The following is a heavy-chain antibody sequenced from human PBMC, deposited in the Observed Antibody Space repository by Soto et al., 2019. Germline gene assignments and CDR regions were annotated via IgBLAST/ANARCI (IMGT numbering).Heavy chain of an antibody. CDR3: ARRGDWGSDEFDY. J-gene: IGHJ4*02. CDR1: GGSISPYY. D-gene: IGHD7-27*01. Sequence: QVQLQESGPGLVKPSETLSLTCTVSGGSISPYYWSWIRQPPGKGLEWIGYIYYSGSTSYNPSLKSRVTIAVYTSKNQFSLNLSSMTATDTAVYYCARRGDWGSDEFDYWGQGTLVTVSS. V-gene: IGHV4-59*08. CDR2: IYYSGST.